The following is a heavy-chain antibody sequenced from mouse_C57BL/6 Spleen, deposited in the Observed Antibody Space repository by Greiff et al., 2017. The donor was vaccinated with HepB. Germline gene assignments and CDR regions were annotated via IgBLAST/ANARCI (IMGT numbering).Heavy chain of an antibody. Sequence: QVQLQQPGAELVKPGASVKLSCKASGYTFTSYWMQWVKQRPGQGLEWIGEIDPSDSYTNYNQKFKGKATLTVYTSSSTAYMQLSSLTSEDSAVYYCARSKGFGNYDYFDYWGQGTTLTVSS. CDR1: GYTFTSYW. J-gene: IGHJ2*01. CDR2: IDPSDSYT. D-gene: IGHD2-1*01. CDR3: ARSKGFGNYDYFDY. V-gene: IGHV1-50*01.